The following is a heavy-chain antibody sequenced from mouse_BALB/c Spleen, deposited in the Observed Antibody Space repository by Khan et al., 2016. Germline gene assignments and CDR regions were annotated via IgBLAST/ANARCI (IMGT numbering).Heavy chain of an antibody. Sequence: QVQLQQSGTELPRPGASVKLSCKASGYTFTDYYLHWVKQRTGQGLEWIGEIFPGSGSTYYNEKFKGKALLTDDTSSSTAVLHLSSLTSEDSAFDYCARCYDGDLAMDYWGHGASVTVSS. CDR2: IFPGSGST. V-gene: IGHV1-77*01. D-gene: IGHD2-12*01. J-gene: IGHJ4*01. CDR1: GYTFTDYY. CDR3: ARCYDGDLAMDY.